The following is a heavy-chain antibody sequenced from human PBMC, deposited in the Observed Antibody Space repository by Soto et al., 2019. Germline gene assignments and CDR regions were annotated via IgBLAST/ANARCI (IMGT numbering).Heavy chain of an antibody. CDR3: ARGSIVGAQYYFDY. D-gene: IGHD1-26*01. CDR2: IKQDGSEK. Sequence: GGSLRLSCAASGFTFSSYWMSWVRQAPGKGLEWVANIKQDGSEKYYVDSVKGRFTISRDNAKNSLYLQMNSLRAEDTAVYYCARGSIVGAQYYFDYWGQGTLVTVSS. V-gene: IGHV3-7*04. CDR1: GFTFSSYW. J-gene: IGHJ4*02.